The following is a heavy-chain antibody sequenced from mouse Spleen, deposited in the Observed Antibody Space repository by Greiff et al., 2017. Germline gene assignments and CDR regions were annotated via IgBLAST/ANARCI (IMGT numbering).Heavy chain of an antibody. Sequence: EVKLVESGGDLVKPGGSLKLSCAASGFTFSSYGMSWVRQTPDKRLEWVATISSGGSYTYYPDSVKGRFTFSRDNAKNTLYLQMSSLKSEDTAMYYCARHERYDYDGYYFDYWGQGTTLTVSS. D-gene: IGHD2-4*01. CDR3: ARHERYDYDGYYFDY. CDR1: GFTFSSYG. CDR2: ISSGGSYT. J-gene: IGHJ2*01. V-gene: IGHV5-6*02.